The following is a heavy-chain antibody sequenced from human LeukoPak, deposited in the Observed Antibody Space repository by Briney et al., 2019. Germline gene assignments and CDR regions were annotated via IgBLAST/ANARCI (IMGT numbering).Heavy chain of an antibody. D-gene: IGHD5-24*01. J-gene: IGHJ4*02. V-gene: IGHV3-23*01. CDR1: GFTFSGFA. CDR2: LGGSVGGK. Sequence: GGSLGLSCAASGFTFSGFALSWVRQPQGRGLGGVSLLGGSVGGKSDADSVKGRFTISRDNSKNTLYLQMNSLRSEDTAVYYCAKDTRRDGYIGVVRYRTGYYFDYWGKGTLVNVSS. CDR3: AKDTRRDGYIGVVRYRTGYYFDY.